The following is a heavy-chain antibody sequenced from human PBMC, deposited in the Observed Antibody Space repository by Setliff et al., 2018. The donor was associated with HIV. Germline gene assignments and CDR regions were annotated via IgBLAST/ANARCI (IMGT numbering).Heavy chain of an antibody. D-gene: IGHD3-16*01. CDR3: VNPSGAMGDFDS. J-gene: IGHJ4*02. V-gene: IGHV4-61*02. CDR1: GDSINSGTYY. Sequence: PSETLSLTCTVSGDSINSGTYYWNWLRQPAGKGLEWIGRVYSSGNTYYNPSLKSRVTISIDTSKNQFSLQLTSVTAADTAVYYCVNPSGAMGDFDSWGQGTLVTVSS. CDR2: VYSSGNT.